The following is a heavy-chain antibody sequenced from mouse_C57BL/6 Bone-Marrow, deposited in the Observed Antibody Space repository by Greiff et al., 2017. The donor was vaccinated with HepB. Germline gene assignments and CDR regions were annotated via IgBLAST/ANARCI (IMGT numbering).Heavy chain of an antibody. CDR2: IYPGNSDT. Sequence: VHVKQSGTVLARPGASVKMSCKTSGYTFTSYWMHWVKQRPGQGLEWIGAIYPGNSDTSYNQKFKGKAKLTAVTSASTAYMELSSLTNEDAAVYYCTRRPFYYGSPYFDVWGTGTTVTVSS. CDR3: TRRPFYYGSPYFDV. J-gene: IGHJ1*03. V-gene: IGHV1-5*01. D-gene: IGHD1-1*01. CDR1: GYTFTSYW.